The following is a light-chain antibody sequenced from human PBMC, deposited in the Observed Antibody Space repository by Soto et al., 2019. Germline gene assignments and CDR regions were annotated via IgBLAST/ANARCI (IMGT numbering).Light chain of an antibody. CDR3: QQYNSYPLT. CDR2: DAS. Sequence: DIQMTQSPSTLSASVGARVTITCRASQSISSWLAWYQQKPGKAPKLLIYDASSLESGVPSRFSGSGSGTRLSLIVSSLQPDDFAPYYCQQYNSYPLTFGGGTKVEIK. V-gene: IGKV1-5*01. CDR1: QSISSW. J-gene: IGKJ4*01.